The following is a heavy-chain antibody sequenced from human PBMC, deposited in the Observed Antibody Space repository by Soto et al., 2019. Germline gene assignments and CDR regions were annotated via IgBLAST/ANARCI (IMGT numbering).Heavy chain of an antibody. D-gene: IGHD2-2*01. CDR3: ARVHSTDLYWFDP. J-gene: IGHJ5*02. CDR2: IFYSGST. Sequence: PSETLSLTCTVSGGSITTISYYWGWVRQPPGKGLEWIGNIFYSGSTYYNPSLKSRVTISVDTSKNQFSLNLSSVSAEDTAVYYCARVHSTDLYWFDPWGQGTLVTVSS. CDR1: GGSITTISYY. V-gene: IGHV4-39*01.